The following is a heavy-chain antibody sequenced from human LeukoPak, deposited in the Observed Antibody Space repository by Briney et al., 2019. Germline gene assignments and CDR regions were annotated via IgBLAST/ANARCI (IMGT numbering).Heavy chain of an antibody. J-gene: IGHJ5*02. V-gene: IGHV5-51*01. CDR1: GYSFISYW. D-gene: IGHD6-6*01. CDR3: ARRDKDGGYRSSSDNWFDP. Sequence: GESLKISCKGSGYSFISYWIGWVRQMPGKGLEWMGMIYPGDSDTRYSPSFQGQVTISADKSISTAYLQWSSLKASDTAMYYCARRDKDGGYRSSSDNWFDPWGQGTLVTVSS. CDR2: IYPGDSDT.